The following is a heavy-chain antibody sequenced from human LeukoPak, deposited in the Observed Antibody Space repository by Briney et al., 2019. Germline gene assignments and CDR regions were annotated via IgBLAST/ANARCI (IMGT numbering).Heavy chain of an antibody. CDR2: IAWNTGNT. CDR3: AKDMNSYGSGSSYNPWGPFDS. D-gene: IGHD3-10*01. V-gene: IGHV3-9*01. Sequence: QPGGSLRLSCAASGFTFDDYAMHWVRQAPGKGLEWVSGIAWNTGNTGYAASVKGRFTISRDNAENSLYLQMNSLRAADTALYYCAKDMNSYGSGSSYNPWGPFDSWGQGTLVTVSS. CDR1: GFTFDDYA. J-gene: IGHJ4*02.